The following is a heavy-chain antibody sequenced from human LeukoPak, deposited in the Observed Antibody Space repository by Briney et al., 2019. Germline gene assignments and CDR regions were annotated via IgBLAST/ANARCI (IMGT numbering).Heavy chain of an antibody. CDR1: GFIFSDYN. Sequence: KTGGSLRLSCAASGFIFSDYNMNWVRQAPGKGLEWVSSISSSSALLYYAEALKGRFTISRDNAKNSLYLEVNRMRVEDTAIYYCVRVEMTKRALDYRGQGTLVTVSS. V-gene: IGHV3-21*06. D-gene: IGHD5-24*01. J-gene: IGHJ4*02. CDR3: VRVEMTKRALDY. CDR2: ISSSSALL.